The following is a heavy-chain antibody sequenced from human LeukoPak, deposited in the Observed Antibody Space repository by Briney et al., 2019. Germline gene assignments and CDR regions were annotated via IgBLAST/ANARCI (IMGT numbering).Heavy chain of an antibody. CDR2: IYYSGST. J-gene: IGHJ3*02. D-gene: IGHD3-22*01. CDR3: ARCPTYYYDSSGPTFDAFDI. CDR1: GGSISSYY. Sequence: SETLSLTCTVSGGSISSYYWSWIRQPPGKGLEWIGYIYYSGSTNYNPSLKSRVTISVDTSKNQFSLELSSVTAADTAVYYCARCPTYYYDSSGPTFDAFDIWGQGTMVTVSS. V-gene: IGHV4-59*08.